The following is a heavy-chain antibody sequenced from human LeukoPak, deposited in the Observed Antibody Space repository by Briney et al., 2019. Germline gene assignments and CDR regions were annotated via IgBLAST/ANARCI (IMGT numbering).Heavy chain of an antibody. Sequence: PSETLSLTCTVSGGSISSDYFWSWIRPPAGKGLEWIGRIYASGYTNYNPSLKSRVTISVDTSKNQFSLKLSSVTAADTAVYYCARDRLYSSGWSGYYYYMDVWGKGTTVTVSS. V-gene: IGHV4-4*07. CDR3: ARDRLYSSGWSGYYYYMDV. J-gene: IGHJ6*03. CDR1: GGSISSDYF. D-gene: IGHD6-19*01. CDR2: IYASGYT.